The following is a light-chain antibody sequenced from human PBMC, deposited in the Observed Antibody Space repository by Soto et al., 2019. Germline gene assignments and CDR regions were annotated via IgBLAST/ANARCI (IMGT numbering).Light chain of an antibody. Sequence: EIVLTQSPGTLSLSPGERATLSCRASQSVSSSYLAWYQQKPGQAPRLLIYGASSSATGIPDRFSGSGSGTDFTLTISRLEPEYFAVYYCQQYGSSPRTFGQGTKVEIK. CDR3: QQYGSSPRT. V-gene: IGKV3-20*01. CDR2: GAS. CDR1: QSVSSSY. J-gene: IGKJ1*01.